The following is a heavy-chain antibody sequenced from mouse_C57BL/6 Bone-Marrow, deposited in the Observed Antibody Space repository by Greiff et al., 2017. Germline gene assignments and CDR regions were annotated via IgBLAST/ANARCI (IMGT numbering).Heavy chain of an antibody. Sequence: EVMLVESGGGLVKPGGSLKLSCAASGFTFSSYAMSWVRQTPEKRLEWVATISDGGSYTYYPDNVKGRFTISRDNAKNHLYLQMSHLKSEDTAMYYCARVSTMVTPYAMDYWGQGTSVTVSS. D-gene: IGHD2-1*01. V-gene: IGHV5-4*03. CDR3: ARVSTMVTPYAMDY. J-gene: IGHJ4*01. CDR2: ISDGGSYT. CDR1: GFTFSSYA.